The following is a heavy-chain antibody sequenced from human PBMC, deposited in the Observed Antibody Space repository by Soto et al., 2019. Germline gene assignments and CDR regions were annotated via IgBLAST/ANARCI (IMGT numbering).Heavy chain of an antibody. V-gene: IGHV4-59*01. D-gene: IGHD2-2*01. CDR2: IYYSGST. CDR1: GGSISSYY. CDR3: ARDLGFCSSTSCFPYFGP. J-gene: IGHJ5*02. Sequence: PSETLSLTCAVSGGSISSYYWSWIRQPPGKGLEWIGYIYYSGSTNYNPSLKSRGTILVDTSKNQFSLKLSSVTAADTAVYYCARDLGFCSSTSCFPYFGPWGQGTLVTVSS.